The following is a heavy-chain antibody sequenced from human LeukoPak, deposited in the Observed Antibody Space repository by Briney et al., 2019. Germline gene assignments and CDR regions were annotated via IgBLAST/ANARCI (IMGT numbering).Heavy chain of an antibody. Sequence: ASVKVSCKASGYTFTSYDINWVRQATGQGLEWMGWMNPNSGNTGYAQKFQGRVTMTRNTSISTAYMELSSLRSEDTALYYCTKDLDNGGYASGWPDHWGQGTLVAVSS. J-gene: IGHJ5*02. V-gene: IGHV1-8*01. D-gene: IGHD6-19*01. CDR1: GYTFTSYD. CDR2: MNPNSGNT. CDR3: TKDLDNGGYASGWPDH.